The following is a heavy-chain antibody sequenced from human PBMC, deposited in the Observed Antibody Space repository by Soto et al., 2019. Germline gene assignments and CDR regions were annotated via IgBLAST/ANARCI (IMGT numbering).Heavy chain of an antibody. CDR2: ISSSGSTI. CDR3: ARDSDIYYGMDV. D-gene: IGHD3-9*01. Sequence: GGSLRLSCAASGFTFSSYEMNWVRQAPGKGLEWVSYISSSGSTIYYADSVRGRFTISRDNVKYSLYLQMNSLTDEDTAVYYCARDSDIYYGMDVWGQGTTVTVSS. J-gene: IGHJ6*02. CDR1: GFTFSSYE. V-gene: IGHV3-48*03.